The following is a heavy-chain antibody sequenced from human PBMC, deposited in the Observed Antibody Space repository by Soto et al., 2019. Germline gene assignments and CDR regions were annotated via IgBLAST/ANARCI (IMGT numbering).Heavy chain of an antibody. CDR1: GFTFTSSA. V-gene: IGHV1-58*01. CDR2: IVVGSGNT. Sequence: GASVKVSCKASGFTFTSSAVQWVRQARGQRLEWIGWIVVGSGNTNYAQKFQGRVTITADESTSTAYMELSSLRSEDTAVYYCAISATLAAPLVYWGQGTLVTVSS. J-gene: IGHJ4*02. CDR3: AISATLAAPLVY. D-gene: IGHD6-6*01.